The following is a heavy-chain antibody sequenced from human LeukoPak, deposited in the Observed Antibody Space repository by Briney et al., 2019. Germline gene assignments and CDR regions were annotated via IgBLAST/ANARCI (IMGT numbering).Heavy chain of an antibody. CDR2: ISGSGDST. Sequence: PGGSLRLSCAASGFTFSSYAMSWVRQAPGKGLEWVSAISGSGDSTYYGDSVKGRFTISRDNSKNTLYLQMNSLRAEDTAVYYCARDRTEAKYYDFWSGYNHWGQGTLVTVSS. D-gene: IGHD3-3*01. CDR3: ARDRTEAKYYDFWSGYNH. J-gene: IGHJ5*02. CDR1: GFTFSSYA. V-gene: IGHV3-23*01.